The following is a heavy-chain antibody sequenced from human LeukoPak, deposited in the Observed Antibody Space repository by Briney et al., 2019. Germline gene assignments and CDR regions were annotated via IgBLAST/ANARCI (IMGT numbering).Heavy chain of an antibody. V-gene: IGHV3-23*01. CDR3: ANDGSAVAGSGVDY. Sequence: GGSLRLSCAASGFTFSSYAMSWVRQAPGKGLEWVSAIGGSGGSTYYADSVKGRFTISRDNSKNTLYLQMNSLRAEDTAVYYCANDGSAVAGSGVDYWGQGTLVTVSS. CDR2: IGGSGGST. D-gene: IGHD6-19*01. CDR1: GFTFSSYA. J-gene: IGHJ4*02.